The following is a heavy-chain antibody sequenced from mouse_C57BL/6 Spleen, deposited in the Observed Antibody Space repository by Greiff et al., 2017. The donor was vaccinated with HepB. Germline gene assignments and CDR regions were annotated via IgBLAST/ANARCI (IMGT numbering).Heavy chain of an antibody. Sequence: VQLQQSGAELVKPGASVKLSCKASGYTFTSYWMHWVKQRPGPGLEWIGMIHPNSGSTNYNEKFKSKATLTVDKSSSTAYMQLSSLTPEDSAVSYCARAGYYEYAESAYWGKGTLVTVAA. D-gene: IGHD2-4*01. CDR2: IHPNSGST. CDR3: ARAGYYEYAESAY. CDR1: GYTFTSYW. V-gene: IGHV1-64*01. J-gene: IGHJ3*01.